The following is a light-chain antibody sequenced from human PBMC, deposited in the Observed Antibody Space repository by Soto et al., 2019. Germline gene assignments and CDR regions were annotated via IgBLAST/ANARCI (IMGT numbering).Light chain of an antibody. CDR3: AAWDGSLNGHV. CDR1: TSNIGENS. V-gene: IGLV1-44*01. Sequence: QSVLTQPPSVSWTLGQGVTISCSGSTSNIGENSVGWFQQLPGTAPKVLIYVTNKRPSGVPARFSASKSGTSAYLAISGLQSEDEADYYCAAWDGSLNGHVFGTGTKVTVL. J-gene: IGLJ1*01. CDR2: VTN.